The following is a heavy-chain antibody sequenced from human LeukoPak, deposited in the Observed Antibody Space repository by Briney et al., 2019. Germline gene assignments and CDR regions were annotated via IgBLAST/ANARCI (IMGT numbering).Heavy chain of an antibody. D-gene: IGHD4-17*01. V-gene: IGHV3-30*04. Sequence: PGRSLRLSCAASGFTFSSYAMHWVRKAPGKGLEWVAVISYDGSNKYYADSVKGRFTISRDNPKNTLYLQMNSLRAEDTAVYYCAREYGDYTSDYWGQGTLVTVSS. J-gene: IGHJ4*02. CDR1: GFTFSSYA. CDR3: AREYGDYTSDY. CDR2: ISYDGSNK.